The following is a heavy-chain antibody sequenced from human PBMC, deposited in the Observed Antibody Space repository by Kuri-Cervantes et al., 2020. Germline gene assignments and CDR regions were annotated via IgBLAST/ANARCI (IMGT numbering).Heavy chain of an antibody. CDR2: ISRSWSPI. V-gene: IGHV3-48*04. Sequence: GESLKISCAASGFTFSSYDMNWIRQAPGKGLEWVSYISRSWSPIYYADSVKGRFTISRDNAKNSLSLQMNSLRAEDTAVYYCARDVNFDYWGQGTLVTVSS. CDR3: ARDVNFDY. CDR1: GFTFSSYD. J-gene: IGHJ4*02.